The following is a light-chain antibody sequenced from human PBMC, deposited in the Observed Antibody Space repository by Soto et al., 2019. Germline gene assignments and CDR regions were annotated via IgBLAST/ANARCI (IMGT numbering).Light chain of an antibody. CDR2: DVS. CDR3: SSYTSSSTPFYV. Sequence: QSALTQPASVSGSPGQSITISCTGTSSDVGGYNYVSWYQQHPGKAPKLMIYDVSNRPSGVSNRFSGSKSGNTASLTISGLQADDEADYYCSSYTSSSTPFYVFGTGTKVTVL. V-gene: IGLV2-14*01. J-gene: IGLJ1*01. CDR1: SSDVGGYNY.